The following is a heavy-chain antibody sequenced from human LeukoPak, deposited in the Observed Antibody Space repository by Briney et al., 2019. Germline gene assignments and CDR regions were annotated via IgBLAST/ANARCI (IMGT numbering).Heavy chain of an antibody. D-gene: IGHD2-2*01. CDR2: VNPNSGGT. J-gene: IGHJ4*02. Sequence: GASVKVSCKASGYTFTGYYMHWVRQAPGQGLEWMGWVNPNSGGTNYAQKFQGRVTMTRDTSISTAYMELSRLRSDDTAVYYCAIGEVVVVPAAMQNYWGQGTLVTVSS. CDR3: AIGEVVVVPAAMQNY. V-gene: IGHV1-2*02. CDR1: GYTFTGYY.